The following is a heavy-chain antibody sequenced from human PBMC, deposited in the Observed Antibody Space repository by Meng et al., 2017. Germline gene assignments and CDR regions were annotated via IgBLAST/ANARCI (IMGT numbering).Heavy chain of an antibody. Sequence: GGSLRLSCAASGFTFSSYEMNWVSQAPGKGLEWVSYISSSGSTIYYADSVKGRFTISRDNAKNSLYLQMNSLRAEDTAVYYCARDRPLYSSGWTDHYYYGMDVWGQGTTVTVSS. CDR3: ARDRPLYSSGWTDHYYYGMDV. J-gene: IGHJ6*02. D-gene: IGHD6-19*01. CDR2: ISSSGSTI. CDR1: GFTFSSYE. V-gene: IGHV3-48*03.